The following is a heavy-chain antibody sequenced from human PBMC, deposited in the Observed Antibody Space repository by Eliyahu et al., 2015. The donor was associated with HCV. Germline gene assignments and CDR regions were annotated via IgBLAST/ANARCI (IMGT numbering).Heavy chain of an antibody. J-gene: IGHJ4*02. D-gene: IGHD3-22*01. Sequence: EVQLVESGGGLVQPGGSLXLSCAASGFSFSSYWMHWVRQAPGKGLVWVSRINTDGSSTGYXDSVXGRYTISRDDAKNTLYLQMNNLRAEDTALYYCARGGLLHDGGHDFWGQGTLVTVSS. CDR2: INTDGSST. CDR3: ARGGLLHDGGHDF. V-gene: IGHV3-74*01. CDR1: GFSFSSYW.